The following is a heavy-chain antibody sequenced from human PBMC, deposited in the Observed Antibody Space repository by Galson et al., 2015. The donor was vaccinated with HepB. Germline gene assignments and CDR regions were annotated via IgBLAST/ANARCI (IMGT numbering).Heavy chain of an antibody. J-gene: IGHJ6*02. CDR2: ISYDGTNK. CDR3: ARDRGYCSSTSCYIYYFYYNMDV. Sequence: SLRLSCAASGFTFSSYVMHWVRQAPGKGLEWVAVISYDGTNKYYADSVKGRFTISRDHSKNTLYLQMNSLRAEDTAVYFCARDRGYCSSTSCYIYYFYYNMDVWGQGTTVTVSS. D-gene: IGHD2-2*01. V-gene: IGHV3-30-3*01. CDR1: GFTFSSYV.